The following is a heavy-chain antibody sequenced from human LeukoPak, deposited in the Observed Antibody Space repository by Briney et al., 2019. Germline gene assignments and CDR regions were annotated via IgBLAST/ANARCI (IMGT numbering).Heavy chain of an antibody. D-gene: IGHD3-9*01. J-gene: IGHJ4*02. CDR2: INPNSGGT. CDR1: GYTFTGYY. Sequence: ASVKVSCKASGYTFTGYYMHWGRQAPGQGLEWMGRINPNSGGTNYAQKFQGRVTMTRDTSISTAYMELSRLRSDDMAVYYCAIGDLTGYWVFDYWGQGTLVTVSS. CDR3: AIGDLTGYWVFDY. V-gene: IGHV1-2*06.